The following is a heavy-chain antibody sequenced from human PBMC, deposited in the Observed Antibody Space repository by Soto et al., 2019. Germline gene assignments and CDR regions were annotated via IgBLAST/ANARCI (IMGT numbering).Heavy chain of an antibody. J-gene: IGHJ5*02. CDR1: GGSTSTYY. Sequence: QVQLQESGPGLVKPSETLSLTCTVSGGSTSTYYWSWIRQPPGEGLEWIGYIYYSGSTNYNPSLKSRVTISVDTSKKQFSLKLSSVTAADTAVYYCARGGGGGSWIANWFDPWGQGTLVTVSS. V-gene: IGHV4-59*01. CDR3: ARGGGGGSWIANWFDP. D-gene: IGHD2-15*01. CDR2: IYYSGST.